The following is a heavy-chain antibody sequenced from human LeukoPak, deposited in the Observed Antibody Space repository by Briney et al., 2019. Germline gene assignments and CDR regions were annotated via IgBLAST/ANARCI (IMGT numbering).Heavy chain of an antibody. CDR2: IKQDGSEK. CDR1: GFAFSYYW. D-gene: IGHD3-10*01. Sequence: GGSLRLSCAASGFAFSYYWMSWVRQAPGKGLEWVANIKQDGSEKYFVDSVKGRFTISRDNAKNSLYLQMSSLRAEDTALYYCARGTGVIDYWGQGTLVTVSS. CDR3: ARGTGVIDY. V-gene: IGHV3-7*01. J-gene: IGHJ4*02.